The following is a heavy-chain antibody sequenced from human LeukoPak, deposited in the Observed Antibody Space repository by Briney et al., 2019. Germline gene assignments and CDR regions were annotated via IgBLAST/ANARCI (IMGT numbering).Heavy chain of an antibody. J-gene: IGHJ4*02. CDR2: ISGSGGST. CDR3: AKDYLSGYYDSSGYYDY. CDR1: GFTFSSYA. V-gene: IGHV3-23*01. D-gene: IGHD3-22*01. Sequence: GGSLRLSCAASGFTFSSYAMSWVRQAPGKGLEWVSAISGSGGSTYYADSVKGRFTISRDNSKNTLYPQMNSLRAEDTAVYYCAKDYLSGYYDSSGYYDYWGQGTLVTVSS.